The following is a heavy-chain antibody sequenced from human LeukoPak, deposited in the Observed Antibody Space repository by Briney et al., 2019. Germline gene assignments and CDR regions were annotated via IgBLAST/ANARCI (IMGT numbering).Heavy chain of an antibody. CDR3: ARAGGSGWYDSTYYFDY. CDR1: GFTFSSYS. V-gene: IGHV3-21*04. J-gene: IGHJ4*02. CDR2: ISSSSSYI. D-gene: IGHD6-19*01. Sequence: PGGSLRLSCAASGFTFSSYSMNWVRQAPGKGLEWVSSISSSSSYIYYADSVKGRFTISRDNAKNSLYLQMNSLRAEDTAVYYCARAGGSGWYDSTYYFDYWGQGTLVTVSS.